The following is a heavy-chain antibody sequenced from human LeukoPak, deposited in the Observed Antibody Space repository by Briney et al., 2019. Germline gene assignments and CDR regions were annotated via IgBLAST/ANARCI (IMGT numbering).Heavy chain of an antibody. CDR3: ASLPYLIYYYYYMDV. CDR2: IYDSGST. V-gene: IGHV4-59*11. D-gene: IGHD3-16*01. CDR1: GGSIRSHY. J-gene: IGHJ6*03. Sequence: SETLSLTCTVSGGSIRSHYWSWVRQPPGKGLEWIGYIYDSGSTKYNPSLKSRVTISVDTSKNQFSLKLSSVTAADTAVYYCASLPYLIYYYYYMDVGGKGTTVTVSS.